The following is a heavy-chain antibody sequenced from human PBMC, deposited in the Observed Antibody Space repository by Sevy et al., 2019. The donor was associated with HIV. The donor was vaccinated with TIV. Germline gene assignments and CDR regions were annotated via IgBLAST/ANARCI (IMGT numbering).Heavy chain of an antibody. J-gene: IGHJ5*02. Sequence: ASVKVSSKASGYTFTGYYMHWVRQAPGQRLEWMGWINPNSGGTNYAQKFQGRVTMTRDTSISTAYMELSRLRSDDTAVYYCARGFYYYDSSGYYWPWGQGTLVTVSS. D-gene: IGHD3-22*01. V-gene: IGHV1-2*02. CDR2: INPNSGGT. CDR1: GYTFTGYY. CDR3: ARGFYYYDSSGYYWP.